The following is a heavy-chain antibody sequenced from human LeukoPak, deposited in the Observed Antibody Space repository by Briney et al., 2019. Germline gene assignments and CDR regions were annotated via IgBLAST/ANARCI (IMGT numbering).Heavy chain of an antibody. V-gene: IGHV1-58*01. CDR3: AAFDAGDCGGDCPYFSFP. Sequence: SVKVSCKASGFTFASSAVQWVRQARGQRLEWIGWIVGGSANTNYAQKFQERVTITRDMSTGTAYMELSSLRSEDTAVYYCAAFDAGDCGGDCPYFSFPWGQGTLVTVS. J-gene: IGHJ5*02. CDR2: IVGGSANT. D-gene: IGHD2-21*02. CDR1: GFTFASSA.